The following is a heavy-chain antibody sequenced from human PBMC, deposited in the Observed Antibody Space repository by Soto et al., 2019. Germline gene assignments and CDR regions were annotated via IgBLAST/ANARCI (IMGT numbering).Heavy chain of an antibody. J-gene: IGHJ3*02. CDR1: GGSFSGYY. Sequence: SETLSLTCAVYGGSFSGYYWSWIRQPPGKGLEWIGEINHSGSTNYNPSLKSRVTISVDTSKNQFSLKLSSVTAADTAVYYCARPSPYCGGDCYSNDALDIWGQGTMVTVSS. V-gene: IGHV4-34*01. D-gene: IGHD2-21*02. CDR3: ARPSPYCGGDCYSNDALDI. CDR2: INHSGST.